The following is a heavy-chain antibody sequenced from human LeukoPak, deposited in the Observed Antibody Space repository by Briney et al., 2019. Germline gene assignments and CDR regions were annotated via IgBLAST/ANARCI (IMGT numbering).Heavy chain of an antibody. CDR3: ARAVYGSGSPRCGLDV. CDR2: ITAGDT. CDR1: GFQFSGFD. V-gene: IGHV3-13*01. D-gene: IGHD3-10*01. Sequence: GGSLRLSCAASGFQFSGFDMHSIRQAIGKGLEWVAAITAGDTFYPHSVRGRFTISRENAKNTLYLQMNSVRAGDTAVYYCARAVYGSGSPRCGLDVWGRGTTVTVSS. J-gene: IGHJ6*02.